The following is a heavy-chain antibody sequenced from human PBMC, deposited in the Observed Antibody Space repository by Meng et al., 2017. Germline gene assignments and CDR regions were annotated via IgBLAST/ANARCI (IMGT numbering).Heavy chain of an antibody. D-gene: IGHD3-3*01. V-gene: IGHV1-3*01. CDR2: INAGNGNT. J-gene: IGHJ5*02. CDR1: GYSIQMYG. CDR3: ARVLPATIFGVVIDSWFDP. Sequence: QFGAGVETRWGCVKVFGKAFGYSIQMYGLHWVRQARGPTPEWMGWINAGNGNTKYSQKFQGRVTITRDTSASTAYMELSSLRSEDTAVYYCARVLPATIFGVVIDSWFDPWGQGTLVTVSS.